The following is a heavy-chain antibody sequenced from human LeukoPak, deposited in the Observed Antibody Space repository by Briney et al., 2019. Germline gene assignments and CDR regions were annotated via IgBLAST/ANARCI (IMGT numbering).Heavy chain of an antibody. CDR1: GFTFSRQW. J-gene: IGHJ4*02. Sequence: PGWSLRLSCATSGFTFSRQWMTWVRQAPGKGPEWVANIKQDGSERDYVHSVKGRFTISRDNAKNSLYLQMNSLRAEDTAVYYCARDGGHSTDLDYWGQGILVTVSS. V-gene: IGHV3-7*01. CDR3: ARDGGHSTDLDY. D-gene: IGHD2-8*02. CDR2: IKQDGSER.